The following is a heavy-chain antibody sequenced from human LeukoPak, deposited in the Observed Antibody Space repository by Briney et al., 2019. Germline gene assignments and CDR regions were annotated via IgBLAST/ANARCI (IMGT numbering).Heavy chain of an antibody. D-gene: IGHD2-2*01. CDR2: LSFIDDST. CDR1: GSTLRNNI. J-gene: IGHJ3*02. Sequence: GGSPRLSCIASGSTLRNNIMTWVRQAPGKGLEWVSSLSFIDDSTYYADSVKGRFTISRDTSKNTLFLQMNSLIPEDTGVYYCGREGYTSGYAGAFDTWGQGTMVTVSS. CDR3: GREGYTSGYAGAFDT. V-gene: IGHV3-23*01.